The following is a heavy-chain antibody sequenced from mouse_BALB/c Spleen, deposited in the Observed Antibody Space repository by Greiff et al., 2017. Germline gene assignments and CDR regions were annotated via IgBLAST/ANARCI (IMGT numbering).Heavy chain of an antibody. V-gene: IGHV1S81*02. CDR1: GYTFTSYY. CDR3: TREAYGNYYYAMDY. CDR2: INPSNGGT. J-gene: IGHJ4*01. Sequence: QVQLQQPGAELVKPGASVKLSCKASGYTFTSYYMYWVKQRPGQGLEWIGGINPSNGGTNFNEKFKSKATLTVDKSSSTAYMQLSSLTSEDSAVYYCTREAYGNYYYAMDYWGQGTSVTVSS. D-gene: IGHD2-1*01.